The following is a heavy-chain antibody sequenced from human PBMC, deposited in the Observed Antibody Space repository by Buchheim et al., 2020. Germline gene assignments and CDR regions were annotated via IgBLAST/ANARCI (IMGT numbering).Heavy chain of an antibody. CDR2: ISRSRSTI. Sequence: EVQLVESGGGLVQPGGSLRLSCAASGFTFSTYSMNWVRQAPGKGLEWVSYISRSRSTIYYADSVKGRLTISRDNAKNSLYLQMNNLRAEDRAVYYFVRYGVPDFGEYYFDYWGQGTL. CDR3: VRYGVPDFGEYYFDY. J-gene: IGHJ4*01. V-gene: IGHV3-48*01. D-gene: IGHD3-3*01. CDR1: GFTFSTYS.